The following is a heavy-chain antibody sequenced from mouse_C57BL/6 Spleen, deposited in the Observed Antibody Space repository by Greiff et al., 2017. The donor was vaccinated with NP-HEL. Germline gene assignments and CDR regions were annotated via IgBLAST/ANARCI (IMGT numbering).Heavy chain of an antibody. V-gene: IGHV1-54*01. CDR2: INPGSGGT. CDR1: GYAFTNYL. Sequence: QVHVKQSGAELVRPGTSVKVSCKASGYAFTNYLIEWVKQRPGQGLEWIGVINPGSGGTNYNEKFKGKATLTADKSSSTAYMQLSSLTSEDSAVYFCARSDYYGSSPTPFAYWGQGTLVTVSA. CDR3: ARSDYYGSSPTPFAY. J-gene: IGHJ3*01. D-gene: IGHD1-1*01.